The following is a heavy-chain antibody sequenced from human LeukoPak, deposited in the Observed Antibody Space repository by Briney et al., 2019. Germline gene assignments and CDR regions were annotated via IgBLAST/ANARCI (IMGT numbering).Heavy chain of an antibody. V-gene: IGHV4-39*01. J-gene: IGHJ5*02. CDR1: GGSIRSSSNYY. CDR2: IYYSGST. Sequence: PSETLSLTCTVSGGSIRSSSNYYWGWIRQPPGKGLECIGSIYYSGSTFYNPSLKSRVTISVDTSKNQFSLKLSSVTAADTAVYYCARHGRGYSSSWRDWFDPWGQGTLVTVSS. CDR3: ARHGRGYSSSWRDWFDP. D-gene: IGHD6-13*01.